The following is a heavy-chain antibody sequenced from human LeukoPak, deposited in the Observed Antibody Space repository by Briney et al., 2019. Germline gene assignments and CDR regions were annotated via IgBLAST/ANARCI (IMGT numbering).Heavy chain of an antibody. CDR1: GGTFSSYA. CDR3: ARDWAAAAGTH. CDR2: IIPIFGTA. V-gene: IGHV1-69*13. D-gene: IGHD6-13*01. Sequence: ASVKVSCKASGGTFSSYAISWVRQAPGQGLEWMGGIIPIFGTANYAQKFQGRVTITADESTSIAYMELSSLRSEDTAVYYCARDWAAAAGTHWGQGTLVTVSS. J-gene: IGHJ4*02.